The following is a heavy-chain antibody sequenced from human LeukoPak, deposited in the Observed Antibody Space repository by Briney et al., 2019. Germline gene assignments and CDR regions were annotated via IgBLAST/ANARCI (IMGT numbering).Heavy chain of an antibody. D-gene: IGHD1-14*01. Sequence: GGALRLSCAASGFTFSNFWMHWGRQAPGKGGGWGSRINSDAGGTHYADSVKGRFTISRDTAYNTLSLQMNTLRAEDTAVYYCTSDPRNLGLDRWGQGILVTASS. V-gene: IGHV3-74*01. CDR2: INSDAGGT. CDR3: TSDPRNLGLDR. J-gene: IGHJ5*02. CDR1: GFTFSNFW.